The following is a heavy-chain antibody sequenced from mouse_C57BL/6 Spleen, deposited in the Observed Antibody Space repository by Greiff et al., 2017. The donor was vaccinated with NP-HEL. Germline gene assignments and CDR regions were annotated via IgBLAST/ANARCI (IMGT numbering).Heavy chain of an antibody. CDR1: GFSLTSYG. CDR3: ARNYGSSYGYFDV. V-gene: IGHV2-2*01. CDR2: IWSGGSP. J-gene: IGHJ1*03. Sequence: QVQLQQSGPGLVQPSQSLSITCTVSGFSLTSYGVHWVRQSPGKGLEWLGVIWSGGSPDYNAAFISRLSISKDNSKSQVFFKMNSLQADDTAIYYCARNYGSSYGYFDVWGTGTTVTVSS. D-gene: IGHD1-1*01.